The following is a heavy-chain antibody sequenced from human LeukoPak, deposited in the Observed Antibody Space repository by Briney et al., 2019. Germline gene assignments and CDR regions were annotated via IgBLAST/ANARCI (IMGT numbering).Heavy chain of an antibody. V-gene: IGHV3-7*05. Sequence: GGSLRLSCAASGFTFSSYWMSWVRQAPRKGLEWVANIKQDGSEKYYVDSVKGRFTISRDNAKNSLYLQMNSLRAEDTAVYYCARDSYQLGVRFWFDPWGQGTLVTVSS. D-gene: IGHD2-2*01. CDR1: GFTFSSYW. J-gene: IGHJ5*02. CDR3: ARDSYQLGVRFWFDP. CDR2: IKQDGSEK.